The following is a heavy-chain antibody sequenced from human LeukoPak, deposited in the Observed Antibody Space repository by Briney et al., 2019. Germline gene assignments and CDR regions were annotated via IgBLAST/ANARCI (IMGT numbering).Heavy chain of an antibody. CDR1: GYTFTSYA. Sequence: ASVKVSCKASGYTFTSYAMHWVRQAPGQRLEWMGWINAGNGNTKYLQKFQGRVTITRDTSASTAYMELSSLRSEDTAVYYCARTFYGSGETSVPYRGAFDIWGQGTMVTVSS. CDR2: INAGNGNT. V-gene: IGHV1-3*01. CDR3: ARTFYGSGETSVPYRGAFDI. J-gene: IGHJ3*02. D-gene: IGHD3-10*01.